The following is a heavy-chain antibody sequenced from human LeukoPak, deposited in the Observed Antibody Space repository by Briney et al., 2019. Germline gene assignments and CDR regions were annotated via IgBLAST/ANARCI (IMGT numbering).Heavy chain of an antibody. J-gene: IGHJ4*02. CDR2: IYYSGST. CDR3: ASRPADGYTRDY. Sequence: SETLSLTCAVSGGSISSGGYSWSWIRQPPGKGLEWIGSIYYSGSTYYNPSLKSRVTMSVDTPRYQFSLKLSSVTAADTAVYYCASRPADGYTRDYWGQGTLVTVSS. CDR1: GGSISSGGYS. D-gene: IGHD5-24*01. V-gene: IGHV4-30-2*03.